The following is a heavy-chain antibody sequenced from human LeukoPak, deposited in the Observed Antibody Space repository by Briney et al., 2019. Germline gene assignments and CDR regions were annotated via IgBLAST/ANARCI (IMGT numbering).Heavy chain of an antibody. V-gene: IGHV3-48*03. Sequence: AGSLRLSCAVSGFTFSSYDMNWVRQAPGKGLDWVAYISNTGGTINYAASVKGRFTISRDNARNSLYLQMNSLRAEDTAVYYCAPRPTAVFDYWGQGIVVTVSS. CDR1: GFTFSSYD. CDR2: ISNTGGTI. CDR3: APRPTAVFDY. J-gene: IGHJ4*02.